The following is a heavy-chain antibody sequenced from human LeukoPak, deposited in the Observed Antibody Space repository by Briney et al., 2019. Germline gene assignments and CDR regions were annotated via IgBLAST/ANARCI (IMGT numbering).Heavy chain of an antibody. CDR3: AKSGGYSYIENFDY. J-gene: IGHJ4*02. CDR2: SSGSGGST. Sequence: PGGSLRLSCAASGFTFSSYAMNWDRQAPGKGLEWVSGSSGSGGSTYYADSVKGRFTMSRDNSKNTLYLQMNSLRAEDTAVYYCAKSGGYSYIENFDYWGQGTLVTVSS. D-gene: IGHD5-18*01. CDR1: GFTFSSYA. V-gene: IGHV3-23*01.